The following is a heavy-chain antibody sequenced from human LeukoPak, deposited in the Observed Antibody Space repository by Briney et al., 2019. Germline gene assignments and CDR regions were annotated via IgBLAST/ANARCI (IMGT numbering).Heavy chain of an antibody. D-gene: IGHD3-3*01. CDR3: ARDGVVDFRISYGTYNYYYYMDV. CDR1: GFTFSKYW. V-gene: IGHV3-7*01. Sequence: GGSLTLSCAASGFTFSKYWMTWVRQAPGKGLEWVANIKQDGSEIYYVDSVKGRFTISRDNAKNSLYLQMNNLRVEDTAVYYCARDGVVDFRISYGTYNYYYYMDVWGKGTTVTVSS. J-gene: IGHJ6*03. CDR2: IKQDGSEI.